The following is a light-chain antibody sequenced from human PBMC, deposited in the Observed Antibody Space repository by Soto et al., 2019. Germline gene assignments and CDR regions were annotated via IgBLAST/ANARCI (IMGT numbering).Light chain of an antibody. Sequence: QSARIQPPSACGSPGQSFTISCTGTSSDVGDNYVSWYQQHLGKAPKLIIYEVSQRPSGVPDRFSGSKSGNTASLTVSGLQTEDEADYYCSAYAGSNNFVFGSGT. CDR1: SSDVGDNY. CDR2: EVS. J-gene: IGLJ1*01. CDR3: SAYAGSNNFV. V-gene: IGLV2-8*01.